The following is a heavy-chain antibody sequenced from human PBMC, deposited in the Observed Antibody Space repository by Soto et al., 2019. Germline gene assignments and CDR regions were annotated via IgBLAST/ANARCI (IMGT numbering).Heavy chain of an antibody. D-gene: IGHD3-16*01. Sequence: SETLSLTCTVSNYSISSGYYWGWLRQSPGEGLEWIVSMYHSGTTYYNPSLKSRVTISIDKSKNQFSLKLTSVTSADTAVYYCARVAFGPIDYWGQGTLVTVS. CDR1: NYSISSGYY. CDR3: ARVAFGPIDY. CDR2: MYHSGTT. V-gene: IGHV4-38-2*02. J-gene: IGHJ4*02.